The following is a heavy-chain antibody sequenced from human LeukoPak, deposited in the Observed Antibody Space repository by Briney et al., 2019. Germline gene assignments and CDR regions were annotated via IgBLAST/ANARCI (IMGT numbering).Heavy chain of an antibody. CDR2: ISGSGGST. CDR3: ARGSSLDTTYYYGSGSSHGMDV. CDR1: GFTFSSYA. J-gene: IGHJ6*02. V-gene: IGHV3-23*01. D-gene: IGHD3-10*01. Sequence: GGSLRLSCAASGFTFSSYAMSWVRQAPGKGLEWVSAISGSGGSTYYADSVKGRFTISRDNSKNTLYLQMNSLRAEDTAVYYCARGSSLDTTYYYGSGSSHGMDVWGQGTTVTVSS.